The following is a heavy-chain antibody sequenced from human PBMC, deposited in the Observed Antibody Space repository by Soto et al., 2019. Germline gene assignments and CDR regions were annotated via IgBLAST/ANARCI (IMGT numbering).Heavy chain of an antibody. V-gene: IGHV4-34*01. Sequence: TSETLSLTCAVYGGSFSGYYWSWIRQPPGKGLEWIGEINHSGSTNYNPSLKSRVTISVDTSKNQFSLKLSSVTAADTAVYYCARVQTATSECYFDYWGQGTLVTVSS. J-gene: IGHJ4*02. CDR1: GGSFSGYY. CDR2: INHSGST. CDR3: ARVQTATSECYFDY. D-gene: IGHD2-21*02.